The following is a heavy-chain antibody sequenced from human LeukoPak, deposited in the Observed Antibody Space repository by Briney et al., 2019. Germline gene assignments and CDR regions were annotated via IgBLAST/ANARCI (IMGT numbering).Heavy chain of an antibody. D-gene: IGHD3-10*01. J-gene: IGHJ6*03. CDR1: GFTFSSYA. CDR2: IRYDGSNK. Sequence: GGSLRLSCAASGFTFSSYAMHWVRQAPGKGLEWVAFIRYDGSNKDYADSVKGRFTISRDNSKNTLYLQMDSLKTEDTAVYYCAKGRGYYTDVWGKGTTVTVSS. V-gene: IGHV3-30*02. CDR3: AKGRGYYTDV.